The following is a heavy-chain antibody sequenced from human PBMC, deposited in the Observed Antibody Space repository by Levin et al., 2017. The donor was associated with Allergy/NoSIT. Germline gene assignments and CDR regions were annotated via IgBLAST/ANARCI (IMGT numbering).Heavy chain of an antibody. CDR2: IYYSGNT. CDR3: ASVRGSFRIIEY. CDR1: GGSISSTTYY. D-gene: IGHD3-10*01. Sequence: ASETLSLTCTVSGGSISSTTYYWGWIRQPPGKGLEWIGSIYYSGNTYSNRSLKSRVTISLDTSKSQFSLRLTSVTAADTAVYYCASVRGSFRIIEYWGQGTLVTVSS. V-gene: IGHV4-39*01. J-gene: IGHJ4*02.